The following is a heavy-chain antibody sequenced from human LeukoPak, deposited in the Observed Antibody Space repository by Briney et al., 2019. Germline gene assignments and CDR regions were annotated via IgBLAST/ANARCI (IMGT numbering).Heavy chain of an antibody. CDR1: GFIFTNFP. CDR3: ARDRDTAMADAFDI. D-gene: IGHD5-18*01. J-gene: IGHJ3*02. Sequence: GGSLRLSCSASGFIFTNFPLHWVRQTPDMGLECVAIMSIDGNTKYYADSVKGRFTISRDNAKNSLYLQMNSLRAEDTAVYYCARDRDTAMADAFDIWGQGTMVTVSS. CDR2: MSIDGNTK. V-gene: IGHV3-30-3*01.